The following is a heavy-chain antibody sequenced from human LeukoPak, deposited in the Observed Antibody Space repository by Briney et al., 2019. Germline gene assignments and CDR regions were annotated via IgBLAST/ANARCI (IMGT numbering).Heavy chain of an antibody. Sequence: PSETLSLTCTVSGGSISSYYWSWIRQPPGKGLEWIGYIYYSGSTNYNPSLKSRVTISVDTSKNQFSLKLSSVTAADTAVYYCARGLGEYAFDIWGQGTVVTVSS. V-gene: IGHV4-59*08. CDR1: GGSISSYY. J-gene: IGHJ3*02. CDR3: ARGLGEYAFDI. D-gene: IGHD3-16*01. CDR2: IYYSGST.